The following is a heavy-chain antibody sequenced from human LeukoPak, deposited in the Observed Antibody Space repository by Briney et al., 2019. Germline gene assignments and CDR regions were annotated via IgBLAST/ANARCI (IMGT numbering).Heavy chain of an antibody. V-gene: IGHV4-34*01. D-gene: IGHD2-15*01. CDR1: GGSFSGYY. CDR3: ARGGYCSGGSCYSPRASSRSNWFDP. CDR2: INHSGST. Sequence: SETLSLTCAVYGGSFSGYYWSWIRQPPGKGLEWIGEINHSGSTNYNPSLKSRVTISVDTSKNQFCLKLSSVTAADTAVYYCARGGYCSGGSCYSPRASSRSNWFDPWGQGTLVTVSS. J-gene: IGHJ5*02.